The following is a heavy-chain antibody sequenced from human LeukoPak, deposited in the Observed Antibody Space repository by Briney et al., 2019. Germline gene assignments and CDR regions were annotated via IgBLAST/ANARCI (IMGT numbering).Heavy chain of an antibody. Sequence: GGSLRLSCAASGFTVSSNYMSWVRQAPGKGLEWVAVISYDGSNKYYADSVKGRFTISRDNSKNTLYLQMNSLRAEDTAVYYGVVVTASFDYWGQGTLVTVSS. CDR1: GFTVSSNY. CDR3: VVVTASFDY. CDR2: ISYDGSNK. D-gene: IGHD2-21*02. V-gene: IGHV3-30*03. J-gene: IGHJ4*02.